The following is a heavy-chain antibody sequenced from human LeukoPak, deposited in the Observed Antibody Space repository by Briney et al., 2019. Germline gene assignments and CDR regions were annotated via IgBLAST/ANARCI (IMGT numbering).Heavy chain of an antibody. CDR3: ARDPMVRGVISEDFDY. CDR1: GGTFSSST. CDR2: ITPVLGTS. Sequence: ASVKVSCKASGGTFSSSTVSWVRLAPGQGLEWVGGITPVLGTSNYAQKLQGRVTMTTDTSTSTAYMELRSLRSDDTAVYYCARDPMVRGVISEDFDYWGQGTLVTVSS. J-gene: IGHJ4*02. D-gene: IGHD3-10*01. V-gene: IGHV1-69*16.